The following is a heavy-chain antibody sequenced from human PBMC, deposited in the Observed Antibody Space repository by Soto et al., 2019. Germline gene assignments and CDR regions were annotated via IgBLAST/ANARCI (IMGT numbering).Heavy chain of an antibody. Sequence: SETLSLTCAVYGGSFSGYYWSWIRQPPGKGLEWIGEINHSGSTNYNPSLKSRVTISVDTSKNQFSLKLSSVTAADTAVYYCARGGHITMVRGAPYYMDVWGKGTTVTVSS. CDR3: ARGGHITMVRGAPYYMDV. CDR2: INHSGST. J-gene: IGHJ6*03. D-gene: IGHD3-10*01. CDR1: GGSFSGYY. V-gene: IGHV4-34*01.